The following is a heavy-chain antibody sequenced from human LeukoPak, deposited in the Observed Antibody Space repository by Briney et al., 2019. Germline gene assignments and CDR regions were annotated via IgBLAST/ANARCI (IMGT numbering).Heavy chain of an antibody. CDR3: ARGPPYIVVVTAVGFFDY. CDR1: GGSISSSNW. D-gene: IGHD2-21*02. J-gene: IGHJ4*02. V-gene: IGHV4-4*02. Sequence: SGTLSLTCAVSGGSISSSNWWSWVRQPPGKGLEWIGEIYHSGSTNYNPSLKSRVTISVDKSKNQFSLKLSSVTAADTAVYYCARGPPYIVVVTAVGFFDYWGQGTLVTVSS. CDR2: IYHSGST.